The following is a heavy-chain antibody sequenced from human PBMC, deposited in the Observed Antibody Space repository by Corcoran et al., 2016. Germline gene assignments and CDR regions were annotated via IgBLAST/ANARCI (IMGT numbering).Heavy chain of an antibody. CDR2: INPSGGST. D-gene: IGHD3-10*01. CDR3: AGQVYGSGSDPDPYYYYGMDV. V-gene: IGHV1-46*01. J-gene: IGHJ6*02. Sequence: QVQLVQSGAEVKKPGASVKVSCKASGYIFTSYYMHWVRQAPGQGLEWMGIINPSGGSTSYAQKFQGRVTMTRDTSTSTVYMELSSLSSEDTAVYYCAGQVYGSGSDPDPYYYYGMDVWGQGTTVTVSS. CDR1: GYIFTSYY.